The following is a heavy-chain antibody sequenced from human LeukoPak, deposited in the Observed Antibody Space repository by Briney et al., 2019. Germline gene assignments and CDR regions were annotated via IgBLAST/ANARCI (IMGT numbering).Heavy chain of an antibody. CDR2: ISYDGSNK. D-gene: IGHD3-9*01. CDR3: AKARVLRYFDWSFDY. V-gene: IGHV3-30*18. J-gene: IGHJ4*02. Sequence: PGGSLRLSCAASGFTFTSYGMHWVRQAPGKGLEWVAVISYDGSNKYYADSVKGRFTISRDNSKNTLYLQMNSLRAEDTAVYYCAKARVLRYFDWSFDYWGQGTLVTVSS. CDR1: GFTFTSYG.